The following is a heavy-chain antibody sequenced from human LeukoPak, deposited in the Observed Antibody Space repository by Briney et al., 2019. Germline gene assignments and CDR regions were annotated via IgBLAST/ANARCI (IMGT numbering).Heavy chain of an antibody. D-gene: IGHD6-13*01. Sequence: ASVKVSCKASGGTFSSYAISWVRQATGQGLEWMGWMNPNSGNTGYAQKFQGRVTMTRNTSISTAYMELSSLRSEDTAVYYCARGRGSSWYDDAFDIWGQGTMVTVSS. J-gene: IGHJ3*02. V-gene: IGHV1-8*02. CDR1: GGTFSSYA. CDR2: MNPNSGNT. CDR3: ARGRGSSWYDDAFDI.